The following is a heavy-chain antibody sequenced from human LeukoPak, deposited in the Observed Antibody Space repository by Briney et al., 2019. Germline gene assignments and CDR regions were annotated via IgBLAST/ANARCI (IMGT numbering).Heavy chain of an antibody. V-gene: IGHV1-18*01. CDR1: GYTFTSYG. CDR3: ARDYRYYYDSSGYYYPFDY. D-gene: IGHD3-22*01. Sequence: ASVKVSCKASGYTFTSYGISWVRQAPGQGLEWMGWISAYNGNTNYAQKLQGRVTMTTDTSTSTAYMELRSLRSDDTAVYYCARDYRYYYDSSGYYYPFDYWGQGTLVTVSS. J-gene: IGHJ4*02. CDR2: ISAYNGNT.